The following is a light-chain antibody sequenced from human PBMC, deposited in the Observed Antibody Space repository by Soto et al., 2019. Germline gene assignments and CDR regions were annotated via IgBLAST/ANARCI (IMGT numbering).Light chain of an antibody. CDR1: QSVTSN. V-gene: IGKV3-15*01. CDR2: GAS. CDR3: QQYNNWPRT. Sequence: EIVMTQSPATLSVSPGERATLSCRASQSVTSNFAWYQQKPGQAPRLLIYGASTRATGIPARFSGSGSGTEVTLTIISLQAEDFAVYYCQQYNNWPRTCGQGTKVEIK. J-gene: IGKJ1*01.